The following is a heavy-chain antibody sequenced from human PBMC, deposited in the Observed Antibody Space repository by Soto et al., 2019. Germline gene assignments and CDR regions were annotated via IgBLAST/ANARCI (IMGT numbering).Heavy chain of an antibody. D-gene: IGHD2-15*01. CDR3: ARDGRYCSGGSCPATDY. V-gene: IGHV1-69*12. CDR1: GGTFSSYA. CDR2: IIPISGTA. Sequence: QVQLVQSGAEVKKPGSSVKVSCKASGGTFSSYAISWVRQAPGQGLEWMGGIIPISGTANYAQKFQGRVTITADESTSTAYMELSSLRSEDTAVYYCARDGRYCSGGSCPATDYWGQGTLVTVSS. J-gene: IGHJ4*02.